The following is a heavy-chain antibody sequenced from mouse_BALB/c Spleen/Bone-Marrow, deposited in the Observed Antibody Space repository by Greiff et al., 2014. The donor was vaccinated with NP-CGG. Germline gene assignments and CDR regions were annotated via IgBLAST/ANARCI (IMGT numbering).Heavy chain of an antibody. CDR1: GFNIKDTY. D-gene: IGHD2-14*01. Sequence: ESGAELVKPGASVKLSCTASGFNIKDTYMHWVKQRPGQGLEWIGRIDPANGNTKYDPKFQGKATITTDTSSNTAYLQLRSLTSEDTAVYYCARYDYRYSWFAYWGQGTLVTVSA. J-gene: IGHJ3*01. CDR3: ARYDYRYSWFAY. CDR2: IDPANGNT. V-gene: IGHV14-3*02.